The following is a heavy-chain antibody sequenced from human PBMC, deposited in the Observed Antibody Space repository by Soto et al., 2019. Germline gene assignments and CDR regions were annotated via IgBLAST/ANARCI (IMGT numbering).Heavy chain of an antibody. CDR2: IYSGGST. V-gene: IGHV3-66*01. Sequence: PGGSLRLSCAASGFTVSSNYMSWVRQAPGKGLEWVSVIYSGGSTYYADSVKGRFTISRDNSKNTLYLQMNSLRAEDTAVYYCARDPSRIAAAGTSYYYMDVWGKGTTLSVSS. CDR1: GFTVSSNY. D-gene: IGHD6-13*01. CDR3: ARDPSRIAAAGTSYYYMDV. J-gene: IGHJ6*03.